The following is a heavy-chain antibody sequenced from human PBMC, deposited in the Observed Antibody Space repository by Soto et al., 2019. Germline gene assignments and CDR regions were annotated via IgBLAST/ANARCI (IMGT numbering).Heavy chain of an antibody. V-gene: IGHV4-59*08. CDR2: LYYSGSS. D-gene: IGHD1-1*01. CDR3: ARRYGYSFDY. CDR1: GGSISSYY. Sequence: QVQLQESGPGLVKPSETLSLTCTVSGGSISSYYWSWIRQPPGKGLEWIGYLYYSGSSNYNPSLSSRVTISVETSKNQFSLKLSSVTAADTAVYYCARRYGYSFDYWGQGTLVTVSS. J-gene: IGHJ4*02.